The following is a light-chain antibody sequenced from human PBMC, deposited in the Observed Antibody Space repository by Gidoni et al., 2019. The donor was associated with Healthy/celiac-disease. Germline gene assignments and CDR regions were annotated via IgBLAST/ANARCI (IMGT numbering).Light chain of an antibody. V-gene: IGKV1-27*01. J-gene: IGKJ1*01. CDR1: QGISNY. CDR2: AAS. CDR3: QKYNSAPRT. Sequence: DIQMTQYPSSLSASVGDRVTITCRASQGISNYLAWYQQKPGKVPKLLIYAASTLQSGVPSRFSGSGSVTDFTLTISILQPEDVATYYCQKYNSAPRTFGQGTKVEIK.